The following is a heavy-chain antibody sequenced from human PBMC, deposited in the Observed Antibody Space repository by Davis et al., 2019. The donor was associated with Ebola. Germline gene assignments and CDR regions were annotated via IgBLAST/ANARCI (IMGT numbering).Heavy chain of an antibody. J-gene: IGHJ6*02. Sequence: SLKISCAASILTFTDLTMTWVRPAPGRGLEWVSSISNSGKSHFYADSVRGRFNISRDNSEKRVYLQMNDLRVDDTATYFCAALKPMWSTDVWGQGVAVTVS. CDR2: ISNSGKSH. D-gene: IGHD1-14*01. CDR3: AALKPMWSTDV. CDR1: ILTFTDLT. V-gene: IGHV3-23*01.